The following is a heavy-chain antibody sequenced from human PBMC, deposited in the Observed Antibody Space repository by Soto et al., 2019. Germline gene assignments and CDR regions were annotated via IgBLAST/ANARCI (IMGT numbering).Heavy chain of an antibody. CDR2: FWYDGNNK. J-gene: IGHJ4*02. V-gene: IGHV3-33*01. D-gene: IGHD2-21*01. CDR3: ARGLHSLFDY. Sequence: QVQLVESGGGVVQPGGPWGLPWAGPGSPLTTFACHWSGRAPGKGLEGVAVFWYDGNNKYYADSVKGRLTFSRDNSNNTLYVRMTSLRAEDTAVYYCARGLHSLFDYWGQGTLVNVST. CDR1: GSPLTTFA.